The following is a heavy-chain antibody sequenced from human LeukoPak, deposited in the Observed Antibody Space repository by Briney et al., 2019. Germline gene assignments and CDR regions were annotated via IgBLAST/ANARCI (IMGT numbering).Heavy chain of an antibody. J-gene: IGHJ4*02. V-gene: IGHV3-9*01. CDR2: ISWNSGSI. D-gene: IGHD2-8*01. CDR3: AKDGRGVDYFDY. Sequence: GGSLRLSCAASGFTLDDYAMHWVRQAPGKGLEWVSGISWNSGSIGYADSVKGRFTISRDNAKNSLYLQMNSLRAEDTALYYCAKDGRGVDYFDYWGQGTLVTVSS. CDR1: GFTLDDYA.